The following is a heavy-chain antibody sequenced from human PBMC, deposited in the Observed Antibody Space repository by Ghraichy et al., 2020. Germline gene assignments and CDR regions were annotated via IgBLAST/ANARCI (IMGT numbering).Heavy chain of an antibody. V-gene: IGHV4-38-2*01. CDR1: GYSISSGYY. CDR3: ARLAVAGDWFDP. J-gene: IGHJ5*02. CDR2: IYHSGST. D-gene: IGHD6-19*01. Sequence: SQTLSLTCAVSGYSISSGYYWGWIRQPPGKGLEWIGSIYHSGSTYYNPSLKSRVTISVDTSKNQFSLKLSSVTAADTAVYHCARLAVAGDWFDPWGQGTLVTVSS.